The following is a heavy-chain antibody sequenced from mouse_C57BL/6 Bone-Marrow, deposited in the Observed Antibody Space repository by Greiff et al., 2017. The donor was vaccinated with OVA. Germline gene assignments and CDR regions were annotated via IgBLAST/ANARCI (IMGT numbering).Heavy chain of an antibody. V-gene: IGHV7-1*01. D-gene: IGHD1-1*01. J-gene: IGHJ3*01. CDR2: SRNKANDYTT. CDR1: GFTFSDFY. CDR3: ARDEDYSWFAY. Sequence: EVKLMESGGGLVQSGRSLRLSCATSGFTFSDFYMEWVRQAPGKGLEWIAASRNKANDYTTEYSASVKGRFIVSRDTSQSILYLQMNALRAEDTAIYYCARDEDYSWFAYWGQGTLVTVSA.